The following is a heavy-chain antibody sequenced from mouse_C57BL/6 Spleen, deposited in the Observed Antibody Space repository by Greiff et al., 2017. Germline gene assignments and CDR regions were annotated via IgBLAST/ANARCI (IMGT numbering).Heavy chain of an antibody. CDR3: ARSGDYDVAMDY. CDR1: GYSFTGYY. Sequence: EVQLQESGPELVKPGASVKISCKASGYSFTGYYMNWVKQSPEKSLEWIGEINPSTGGTTYNQKFKAKATLTVDKSSSTAYMQLKSLTSEDSAVYYCARSGDYDVAMDYWGQGTSVTVSS. J-gene: IGHJ4*01. CDR2: INPSTGGT. D-gene: IGHD2-4*01. V-gene: IGHV1-42*01.